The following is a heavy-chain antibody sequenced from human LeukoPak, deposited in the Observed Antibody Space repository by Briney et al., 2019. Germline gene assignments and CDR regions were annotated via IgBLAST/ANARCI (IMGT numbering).Heavy chain of an antibody. V-gene: IGHV3-20*04. D-gene: IGHD6-6*01. CDR3: ARDHEYGSSSISANFDY. Sequence: GGSLRLSCAASGFTFDDYGMSWVRQAPGKGLEWVSGINWNGGSTGYADSVKGRFTISRDNAKNSLYLQMNSLRAEDTALYYCARDHEYGSSSISANFDYWGQGTLVTVSS. CDR1: GFTFDDYG. CDR2: INWNGGST. J-gene: IGHJ4*02.